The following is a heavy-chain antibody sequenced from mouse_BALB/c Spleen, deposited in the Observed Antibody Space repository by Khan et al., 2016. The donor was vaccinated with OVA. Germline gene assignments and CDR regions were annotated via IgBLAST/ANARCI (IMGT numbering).Heavy chain of an antibody. V-gene: IGHV5-15*02. CDR2: ISDLAYSI. Sequence: EVELVGSGGGLVQPGGSRKLSCAASGFTFSDYGMAWVRQAPGKGPEWVAFISDLAYSIYYVDTVTGRFTISRENVKSTLYLEMSNLRSEDTAVYYCARGGGTAPFAYWGQGTLVTVSA. CDR3: ARGGGTAPFAY. CDR1: GFTFSDYG. J-gene: IGHJ3*01. D-gene: IGHD1-2*01.